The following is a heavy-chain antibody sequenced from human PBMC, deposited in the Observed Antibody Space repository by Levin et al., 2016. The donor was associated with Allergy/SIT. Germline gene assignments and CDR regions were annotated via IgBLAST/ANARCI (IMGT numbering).Heavy chain of an antibody. CDR2: ISNSGNT. J-gene: IGHJ4*02. V-gene: IGHV4-61*10. CDR3: ATNSGRAFLDS. Sequence: SETLSLTCTVSGGSITLNSYYWTWIRQPAGKGLEWIGDISNSGNTNYGPSFRGRVTMSQDTSKKQLFLNLKSVTAADTAIYYCATNSGRAFLDSWGQGTQVTVSS. D-gene: IGHD3-10*01. CDR1: GGSITLNSYY.